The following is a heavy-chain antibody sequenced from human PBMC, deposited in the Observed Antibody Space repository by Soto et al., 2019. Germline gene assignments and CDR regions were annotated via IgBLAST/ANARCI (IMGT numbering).Heavy chain of an antibody. J-gene: IGHJ5*02. V-gene: IGHV3-30-3*01. D-gene: IGHD4-17*01. CDR1: GFTFSTYA. CDR2: ISYDGSNK. CDR3: ARGYGDYDWFDP. Sequence: QVQLVESGGGVVQPGRSLRLSCAASGFTFSTYAMHWVRQAPGKGLEWVAVISYDGSNKYYADSVKGRFSISRDNSKNTLYLQMNSLRAEDTAVYECARGYGDYDWFDPWGQGTLVTVSS.